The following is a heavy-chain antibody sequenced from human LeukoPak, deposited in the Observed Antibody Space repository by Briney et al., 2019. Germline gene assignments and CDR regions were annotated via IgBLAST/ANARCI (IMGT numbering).Heavy chain of an antibody. CDR2: IIPIFGTA. V-gene: IGHV1-69*05. Sequence: ASVKVSCKASGGTFSSYAISWVRQAPGQGLEWMGGIIPIFGTANYAQKFQGRVTITTDESTSTAYMELGSLRSEDTAVYYCARDSSGGDYGLAVYDAFDIWGQGTMVTVSS. CDR3: ARDSSGGDYGLAVYDAFDI. CDR1: GGTFSSYA. J-gene: IGHJ3*02. D-gene: IGHD4-17*01.